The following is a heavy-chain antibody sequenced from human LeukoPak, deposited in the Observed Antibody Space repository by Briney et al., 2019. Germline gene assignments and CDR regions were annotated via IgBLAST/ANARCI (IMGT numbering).Heavy chain of an antibody. V-gene: IGHV3-23*01. CDR1: GFTFSSYW. D-gene: IGHD3-16*01. CDR3: ANYYDYVWGSSY. J-gene: IGHJ4*02. Sequence: GGSLRLSCAASGFTFSSYWMHWVRQAPGKGLEWVSAISGTGGSTYYADSVKGRFTISRDNSKNTLYLQMNSLRAEDTAVYYCANYYDYVWGSSYWGQGTLVTVSS. CDR2: ISGTGGST.